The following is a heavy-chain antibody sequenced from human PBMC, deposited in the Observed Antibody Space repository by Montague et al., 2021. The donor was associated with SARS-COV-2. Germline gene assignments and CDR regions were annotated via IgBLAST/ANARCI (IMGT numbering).Heavy chain of an antibody. J-gene: IGHJ4*02. D-gene: IGHD4-23*01. CDR1: GGSFSGYY. Sequence: SETLSLTCAVYGGSFSGYYWTWIRQSPGKGLEWIAEINHSGTTNXNFNPSLRSRATISVDTSKSQFSLKLTSVTAADTGVYYCARWDPQTLTLIGLRGKSASDYWGQGTLVTVSS. CDR3: ARWDPQTLTLIGLRGKSASDY. V-gene: IGHV4-34*01. CDR2: INHSGTT.